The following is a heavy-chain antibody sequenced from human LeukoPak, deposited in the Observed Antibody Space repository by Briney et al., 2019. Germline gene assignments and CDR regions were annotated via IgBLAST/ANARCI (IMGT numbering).Heavy chain of an antibody. D-gene: IGHD3-10*01. V-gene: IGHV4-59*08. CDR3: ARHYRSGSYYSPQGFDP. CDR2: IYYSGST. J-gene: IGHJ5*02. Sequence: SETLSLTCTVSGGSISSYYWSWIRQPPGKGLEWIGYIYYSGSTNYNPSLKSRVTMAVDTSKNQFSLKLSSVTAADTAVDYCARHYRSGSYYSPQGFDPWGQGTLVTVSS. CDR1: GGSISSYY.